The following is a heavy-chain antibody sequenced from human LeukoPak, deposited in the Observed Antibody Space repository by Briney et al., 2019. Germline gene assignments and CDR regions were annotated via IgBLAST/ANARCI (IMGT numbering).Heavy chain of an antibody. D-gene: IGHD5-18*01. Sequence: ASVKVSCKASGYTFTSYGISWVRQAPGQGLEWMGWISAYNGNTNYAQKFQGRVTMTRDTSISTAYMELSRLRSDDTAVYYCARGPRGYSYAPGNWFDPWGQGTLVTVSS. CDR3: ARGPRGYSYAPGNWFDP. V-gene: IGHV1-18*01. CDR2: ISAYNGNT. CDR1: GYTFTSYG. J-gene: IGHJ5*02.